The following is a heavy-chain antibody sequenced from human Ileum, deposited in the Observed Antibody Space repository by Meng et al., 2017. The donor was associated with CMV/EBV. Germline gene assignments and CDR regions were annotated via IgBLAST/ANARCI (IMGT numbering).Heavy chain of an antibody. Sequence: AVYGGSFSGYYWSWIRHPPGKGLEWIGEINHSGSTNYNPSLKSRVTISVDTSKNQFSLKLSSVTAADTAVYYCARDNKGYSSRRIDYWGQGTLVTVSS. CDR2: INHSGST. CDR3: ARDNKGYSSRRIDY. D-gene: IGHD6-13*01. J-gene: IGHJ4*02. V-gene: IGHV4-34*01. CDR1: GGSFSGYY.